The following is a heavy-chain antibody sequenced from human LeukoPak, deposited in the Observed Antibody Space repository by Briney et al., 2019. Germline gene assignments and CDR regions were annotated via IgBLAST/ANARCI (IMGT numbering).Heavy chain of an antibody. Sequence: GSSVKVSCKASGYTFTGYYMHWVRPAPGQGLEWVGWINPNSGGTNYAQKFQGRVTITRDTSISTAYMELSRLRSDDTAVYYCARELKVVVVPAAIPGYWGQGTLVTVSS. CDR1: GYTFTGYY. D-gene: IGHD2-2*01. J-gene: IGHJ4*02. CDR2: INPNSGGT. CDR3: ARELKVVVVPAAIPGY. V-gene: IGHV1-2*02.